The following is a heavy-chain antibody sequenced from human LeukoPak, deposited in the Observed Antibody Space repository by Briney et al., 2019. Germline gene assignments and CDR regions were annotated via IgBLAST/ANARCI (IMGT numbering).Heavy chain of an antibody. V-gene: IGHV3-7*01. CDR1: GFTFSEYW. Sequence: GGSLRLSCTASGFTFSEYWMTWVRQAPGKGLEWVANIKRDGSAKYYVDSVKGRFTISRDNAKNSLYLQMDSLRVEDTATYYCARWRGSTSERSDYWGQGTLVTVSS. J-gene: IGHJ4*02. D-gene: IGHD2-2*01. CDR3: ARWRGSTSERSDY. CDR2: IKRDGSAK.